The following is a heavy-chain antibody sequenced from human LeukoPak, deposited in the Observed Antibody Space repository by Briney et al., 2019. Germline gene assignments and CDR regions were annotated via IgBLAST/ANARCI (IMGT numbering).Heavy chain of an antibody. CDR3: ATQAAGGPLHY. CDR2: IYYNGDT. V-gene: IGHV4-39*01. D-gene: IGHD2-15*01. Sequence: SETLSLTCTVSGDSISSSSYYWGWIRQPPGKGLEWIGTIYYNGDTSYYSSLKSRVTISVDTSKNQFSLKLSSVTAADTAVYYCATQAAGGPLHYWGQGTLVTVSS. J-gene: IGHJ4*02. CDR1: GDSISSSSYY.